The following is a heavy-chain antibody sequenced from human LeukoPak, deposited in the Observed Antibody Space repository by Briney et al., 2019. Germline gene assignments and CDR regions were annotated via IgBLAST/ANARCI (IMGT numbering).Heavy chain of an antibody. J-gene: IGHJ4*02. Sequence: GRPLRLSCVASGFTFNTYGIHWVRQAPGKGLEWVAGISSDGSSKDYADSVKGRFTISRDNSKNTLYLQMNSLRAEDTAVYYCAKAAYCTSTSCHFSGYAQRPLDSWGQGTLVTVSS. V-gene: IGHV3-30*18. CDR3: AKAAYCTSTSCHFSGYAQRPLDS. CDR2: ISSDGSSK. D-gene: IGHD2-2*01. CDR1: GFTFNTYG.